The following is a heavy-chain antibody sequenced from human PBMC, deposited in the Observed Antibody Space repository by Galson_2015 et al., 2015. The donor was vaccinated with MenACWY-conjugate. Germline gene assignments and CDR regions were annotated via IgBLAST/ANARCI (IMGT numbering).Heavy chain of an antibody. CDR3: ARVVPASLFDS. CDR2: IYYSGST. Sequence: SETLSLTCPVSGASITSSSFYWGWIRQAPGKGLEWIGSIYYSGSTYYNPSLKSRVTISVDTSNNQFSLKLTSVTAADTAVYYCARVVPASLFDSWGQGTLVTVSS. J-gene: IGHJ4*02. CDR1: GASITSSSFY. D-gene: IGHD2-2*01. V-gene: IGHV4-39*07.